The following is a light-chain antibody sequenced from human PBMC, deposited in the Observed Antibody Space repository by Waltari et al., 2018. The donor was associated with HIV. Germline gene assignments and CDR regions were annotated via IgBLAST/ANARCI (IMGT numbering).Light chain of an antibody. CDR3: QHFGSSRT. CDR1: QTIGSSY. V-gene: IGKV3-20*01. J-gene: IGKJ1*01. CDR2: GAS. Sequence: EIVLTQSPGTLSLSPGERATLSCRASQTIGSSYLAWYQQKPGQAPRLLIFGASTRATGIPDRFSGSGAGKDFTLTISRLEPEDFAVYYCQHFGSSRTFGQGTKVEIK.